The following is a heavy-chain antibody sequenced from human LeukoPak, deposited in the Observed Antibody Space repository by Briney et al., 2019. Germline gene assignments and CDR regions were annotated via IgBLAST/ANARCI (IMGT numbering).Heavy chain of an antibody. CDR3: ARDFSPRTKYYYMDV. CDR1: GGSISSYY. Sequence: SETLSLTCTVSGGSISSYYWSWIRQPPGKGLEWIGYIYYSGSTNYNPSLKSRVTMSVDTSKNQFSLKLSSVTAADTAVYYCARDFSPRTKYYYMDVWGKGTTVTVSS. J-gene: IGHJ6*03. D-gene: IGHD2-8*01. CDR2: IYYSGST. V-gene: IGHV4-59*01.